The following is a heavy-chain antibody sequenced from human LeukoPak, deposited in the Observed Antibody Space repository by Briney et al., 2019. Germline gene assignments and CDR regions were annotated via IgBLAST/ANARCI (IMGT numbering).Heavy chain of an antibody. CDR2: ISSSGNTV. CDR3: ARLGYCSTGSCYSLDY. V-gene: IGHV3-48*03. CDR1: GFTFSSYE. Sequence: GGSLRLSCEASGFTFSSYEMNWVRQAPGKGLEWISYISSSGNTVFYADSVKGRFTISRDNAKNSLCLQMNSLRAEDTAVYYCARLGYCSTGSCYSLDYWGQGTLVTVSS. J-gene: IGHJ4*02. D-gene: IGHD2-2*01.